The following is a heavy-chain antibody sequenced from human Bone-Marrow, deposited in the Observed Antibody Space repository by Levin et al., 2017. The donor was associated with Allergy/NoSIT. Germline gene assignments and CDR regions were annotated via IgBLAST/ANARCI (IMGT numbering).Heavy chain of an antibody. CDR3: ARGVAAAGPRALYFDY. D-gene: IGHD2-15*01. Sequence: GGSLRLSCAASGFTFSQHAMSWVRQTPGKGLEWLSGILGSGGATYYADSVKGRFIISRDNGNNTLHLQMNSLSVEDSAVYYCARGVAAAGPRALYFDYWGQGTLVPVSS. CDR2: ILGSGGAT. V-gene: IGHV3-23*01. CDR1: GFTFSQHA. J-gene: IGHJ4*02.